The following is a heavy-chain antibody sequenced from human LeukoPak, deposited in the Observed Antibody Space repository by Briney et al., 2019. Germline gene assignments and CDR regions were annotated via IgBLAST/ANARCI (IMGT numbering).Heavy chain of an antibody. Sequence: ASAKVSCKASGYTFTSYYMHWVRQAPGQGLEWMGWINPNSGGTNSAQKFQGRVTMTRDTSISTAYMDLSRLRSDDSAVYYCARDNWNRGFDYWGQGTLVTVSS. CDR3: ARDNWNRGFDY. D-gene: IGHD1-20*01. J-gene: IGHJ4*02. V-gene: IGHV1-2*02. CDR1: GYTFTSYY. CDR2: INPNSGGT.